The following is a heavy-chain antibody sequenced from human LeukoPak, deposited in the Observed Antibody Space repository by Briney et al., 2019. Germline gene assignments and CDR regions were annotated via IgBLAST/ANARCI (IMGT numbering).Heavy chain of an antibody. CDR1: GFTFDDYG. V-gene: IGHV3-20*04. CDR2: INWNGGST. CDR3: ARDLVRGVNVLSAFDI. D-gene: IGHD3-10*01. Sequence: GGSLRLSCAASGFTFDDYGMSWVRQAPGKGLEWVSGINWNGGSTGYADSVKGRFTISRDNAKNSLYLQMNSLRAEDTALYYCARDLVRGVNVLSAFDIWRQGTMVTVSS. J-gene: IGHJ3*02.